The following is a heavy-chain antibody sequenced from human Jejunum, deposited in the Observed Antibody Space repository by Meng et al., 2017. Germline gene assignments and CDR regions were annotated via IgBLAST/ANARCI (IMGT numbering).Heavy chain of an antibody. D-gene: IGHD6-19*01. CDR2: VTGSVVTTT. CDR1: GFIFSMYA. Sequence: GESLKISCAASGFIFSMYAMSWVRQAPGMGLEWVSTVTGSVVTTTYYADSVKGRFTISRDNSGNILYLQMNSLTADDTAVYYCAKAEYNSGWSDYWGQGAPVTVSS. J-gene: IGHJ4*02. CDR3: AKAEYNSGWSDY. V-gene: IGHV3-23*01.